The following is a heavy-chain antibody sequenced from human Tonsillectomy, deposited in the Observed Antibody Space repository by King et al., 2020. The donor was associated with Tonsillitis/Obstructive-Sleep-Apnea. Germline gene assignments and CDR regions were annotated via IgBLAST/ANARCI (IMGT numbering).Heavy chain of an antibody. CDR2: ISSSGSTI. Sequence: VQLVESGGGLVKPGGSLRLSCAASGFTFSDYYMSWIRQAPGKGLEWVSYISSSGSTIYYADSVKGRFTISRDNAKNSLYLQMNSLRAEDTAVYYCARDRSGYCSSTSCFPHWCDPWGQGTLVTVSS. D-gene: IGHD2-2*01. CDR3: ARDRSGYCSSTSCFPHWCDP. CDR1: GFTFSDYY. J-gene: IGHJ5*02. V-gene: IGHV3-11*01.